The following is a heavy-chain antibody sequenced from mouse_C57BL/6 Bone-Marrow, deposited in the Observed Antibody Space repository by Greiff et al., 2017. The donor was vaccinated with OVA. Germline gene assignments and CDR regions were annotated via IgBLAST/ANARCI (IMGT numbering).Heavy chain of an antibody. CDR1: GFTFSDYY. CDR2: ISNGGGST. J-gene: IGHJ2*01. Sequence: EVKLVESGGGLVQPGGSLKLSCAASGFTFSDYYMYWVRQTPEKRLEWVAYISNGGGSTYYPDTVKGRFTISRDNAKNTLYLQMSRLKSEDTAMYYCARFTTVGGTFDYWGQGTTLTVSS. V-gene: IGHV5-12*01. D-gene: IGHD1-1*01. CDR3: ARFTTVGGTFDY.